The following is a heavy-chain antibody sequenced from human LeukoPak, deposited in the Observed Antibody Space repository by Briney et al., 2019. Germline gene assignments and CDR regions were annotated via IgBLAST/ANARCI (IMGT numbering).Heavy chain of an antibody. CDR3: ARLVTYYDFWSGRPYYSDY. CDR2: INHSGST. V-gene: IGHV4-34*01. CDR1: GGSFSGYY. Sequence: SETLSLTCAVYGGSFSGYYWSWIRQPPGKGLEWIGEINHSGSTNYNPSLKSRVTISVDTSKNQFSLKLSSVTAADTAVYYCARLVTYYDFWSGRPYYSDYWGQGTLVTVSS. D-gene: IGHD3-3*01. J-gene: IGHJ4*02.